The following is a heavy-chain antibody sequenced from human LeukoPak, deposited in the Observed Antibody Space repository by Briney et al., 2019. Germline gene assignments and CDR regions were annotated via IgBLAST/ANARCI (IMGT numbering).Heavy chain of an antibody. Sequence: SETLSLTCTVSGGAISSYYWSWIRQPAGKGLEWIGRIYTSGSTNYNPSLKSRVTMSVDTSKNQFSLKLSSVTAADTAVYYCARGKGYYDSSGYYYWGQGSLVTVSS. CDR3: ARGKGYYDSSGYYY. J-gene: IGHJ4*02. V-gene: IGHV4-4*07. CDR1: GGAISSYY. D-gene: IGHD3-22*01. CDR2: IYTSGST.